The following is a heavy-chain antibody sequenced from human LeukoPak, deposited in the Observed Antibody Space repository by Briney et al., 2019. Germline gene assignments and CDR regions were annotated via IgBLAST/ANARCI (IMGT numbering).Heavy chain of an antibody. CDR1: GFTFTSYW. Sequence: GGSLRLSCAASGFTFTSYWMSWVRQAPGKGLEWVANIKQDGSEKYYVDSVKGRFTISRDNAKNSLYLQIDSLRAEDTAVYYWGRGTKWRVFDYGGQGPRVTVPS. CDR3: GRGTKWRVFDY. CDR2: IKQDGSEK. V-gene: IGHV3-7*03. D-gene: IGHD6-19*01. J-gene: IGHJ4*02.